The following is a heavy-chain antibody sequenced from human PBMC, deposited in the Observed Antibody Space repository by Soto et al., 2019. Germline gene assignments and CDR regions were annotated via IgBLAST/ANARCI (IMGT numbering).Heavy chain of an antibody. CDR3: AREGRYCSGGSCYPGYYYYGMDV. V-gene: IGHV1-69*08. Sequence: QVQLVQSGAEVKKPGSSVKVSCKASGGTFSSYTISWVRQAPGQGLEWMGRIIPILGIANYAQKFQGRVTITADKSTSTAYMELSSLRSEDTAVYYCAREGRYCSGGSCYPGYYYYGMDVWGQGTTVTVS. D-gene: IGHD2-15*01. CDR1: GGTFSSYT. J-gene: IGHJ6*02. CDR2: IIPILGIA.